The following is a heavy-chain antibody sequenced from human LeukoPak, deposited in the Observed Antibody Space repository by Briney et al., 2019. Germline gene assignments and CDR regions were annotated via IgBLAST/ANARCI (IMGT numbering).Heavy chain of an antibody. CDR3: ARLGLYDSSGYYYV. CDR1: GGSISSSHW. Sequence: SETLSLTCAVSGGSISSSHWWSWVRQPPGKGLEWIGDIFHDGTTNFNPSLKSRLTLSTDKSKNQFSLKLSSVTAADTAVYYCARLGLYDSSGYYYVWGQGTLVTVSS. J-gene: IGHJ1*01. V-gene: IGHV4-4*02. D-gene: IGHD3-22*01. CDR2: IFHDGTT.